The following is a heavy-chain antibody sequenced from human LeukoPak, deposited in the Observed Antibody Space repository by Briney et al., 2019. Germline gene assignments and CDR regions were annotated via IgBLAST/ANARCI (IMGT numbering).Heavy chain of an antibody. J-gene: IGHJ4*02. D-gene: IGHD2-2*01. CDR2: ISYDGSNK. V-gene: IGHV3-30*18. CDR1: GFTFSSYG. CDR3: AKGRGYCSSTSCYEAPY. Sequence: GRSLRLSCAASGFTFSSYGMHWVRQAPGKGLEWVAVISYDGSNKYYADSVKGRFTISRDNSKNTLYLQMNSLRAEDTAVYYCAKGRGYCSSTSCYEAPYWGQGTLVTVSS.